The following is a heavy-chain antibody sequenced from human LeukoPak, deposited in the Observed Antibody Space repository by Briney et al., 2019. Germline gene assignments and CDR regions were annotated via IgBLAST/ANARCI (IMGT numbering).Heavy chain of an antibody. J-gene: IGHJ6*03. V-gene: IGHV3-21*04. CDR2: ISSSSSYI. Sequence: GGSLRLSCAASGFTFSSYSMNWVRQAPGKGLEWVSSISSSSSYIYYADSVKGRFTISRDNAKNSLYLQMNSLRAEDTAVYYCARDHYYYGSGKYMDVWGKGTTVTISS. D-gene: IGHD3-10*01. CDR1: GFTFSSYS. CDR3: ARDHYYYGSGKYMDV.